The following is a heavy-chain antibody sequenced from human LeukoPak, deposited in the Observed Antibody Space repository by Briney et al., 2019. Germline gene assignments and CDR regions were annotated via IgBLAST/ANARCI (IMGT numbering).Heavy chain of an antibody. D-gene: IGHD3-10*01. J-gene: IGHJ5*02. CDR1: GFTFSDYN. V-gene: IGHV3-11*01. CDR3: ARGDYGSGTYLWGS. Sequence: GGSLRLSCAASGFTFSDYNMRWIRQAPGKGLEWVSSISRSGSTKYYADSVKGRFTISRDNAKNSLFLQMNSLRAEDTAVYYCARGDYGSGTYLWGSWGQGILVTVSP. CDR2: ISRSGSTK.